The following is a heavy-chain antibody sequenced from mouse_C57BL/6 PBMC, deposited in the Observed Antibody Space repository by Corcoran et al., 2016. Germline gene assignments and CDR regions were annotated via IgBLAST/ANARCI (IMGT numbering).Heavy chain of an antibody. Sequence: EVQLQQSGPVLVKPGASVKMSCKASGYTFTDYYMNWVKQSNGKSLEWIGVINPYNGGTSYNQKFKGKATLTVDKSSSTAYMELNSLTSEDSAVYYCAREAVVARYAMDYWGQGTSVTVSS. CDR2: INPYNGGT. J-gene: IGHJ4*01. D-gene: IGHD1-1*01. CDR3: AREAVVARYAMDY. CDR1: GYTFTDYY. V-gene: IGHV1-19*01.